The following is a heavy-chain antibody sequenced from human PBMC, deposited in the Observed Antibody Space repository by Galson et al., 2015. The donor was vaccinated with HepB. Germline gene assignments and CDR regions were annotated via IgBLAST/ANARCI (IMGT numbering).Heavy chain of an antibody. CDR1: GYTFTGYY. CDR3: ARINQYYQGVYFDY. Sequence: SVKVSCKASGYTFTGYYMHWVRQAPGQGLEWMGWINPNSGGTNYAQKFQGRDTMTRDTSISTAYMELSRLRSDDTAVYYCARINQYYQGVYFDYWGQGTLVTVSS. CDR2: INPNSGGT. J-gene: IGHJ4*02. V-gene: IGHV1-2*02. D-gene: IGHD2/OR15-2a*01.